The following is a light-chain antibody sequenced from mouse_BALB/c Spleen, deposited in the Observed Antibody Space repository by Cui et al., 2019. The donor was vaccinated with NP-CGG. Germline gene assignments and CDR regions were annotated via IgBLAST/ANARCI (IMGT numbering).Light chain of an antibody. V-gene: IGLV1*01. J-gene: IGLJ1*01. CDR3: ALWYSNHWV. Sequence: QAVVTQESALTTSPGETVTLTCRLITGAVTTNNYANWVQEKPDHLFTGLIGGTNNRVPGVPARFSGSLIGDKSALTITWAQTEDEAIYFCALWYSNHWVFGGGTKLTVL. CDR2: GTN. CDR1: TGAVTTNNY.